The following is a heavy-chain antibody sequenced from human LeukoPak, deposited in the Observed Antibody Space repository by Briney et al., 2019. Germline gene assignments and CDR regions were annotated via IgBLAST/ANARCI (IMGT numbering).Heavy chain of an antibody. CDR1: GFTFITYN. CDR2: IRSYSSYI. V-gene: IGHV3-21*01. CDR3: ARYSEVYYYVDV. D-gene: IGHD2-21*01. Sequence: GGSLRLSCAASGFTFITYNINWVRQAPGKGLEWVATIRSYSSYIHYGDSVKGRFTISRDDAERSVYLQMDNVRVEDTAVYFCARYSEVYYYVDVWGTGTTVTVSS. J-gene: IGHJ6*03.